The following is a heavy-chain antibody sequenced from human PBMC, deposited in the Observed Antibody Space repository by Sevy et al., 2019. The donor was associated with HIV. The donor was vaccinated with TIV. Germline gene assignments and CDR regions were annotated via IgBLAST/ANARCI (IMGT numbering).Heavy chain of an antibody. V-gene: IGHV1-18*01. D-gene: IGHD2-15*01. CDR1: DYTFTSYG. Sequence: ASVKVSCRASDYTFTSYGINWVRQAPGQGLEWMGWINAYNGNTNYAQKFQGKVTMTTDTSTTTAYMELRSLRSDDTAVSYCAREGIYCSGGNCYQYHWGQGTLVTVSS. CDR2: INAYNGNT. CDR3: AREGIYCSGGNCYQYH. J-gene: IGHJ5*02.